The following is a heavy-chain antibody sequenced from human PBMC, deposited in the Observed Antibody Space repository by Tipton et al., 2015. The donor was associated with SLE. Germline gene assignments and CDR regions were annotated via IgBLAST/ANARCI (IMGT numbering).Heavy chain of an antibody. D-gene: IGHD5-18*01. J-gene: IGHJ5*02. CDR1: GGSVSTTTYF. Sequence: TLSLTCTVSGGSVSTTTYFWNWIRQPAGRGLEWIGRGFAGGLTDYNPSLSSRVTMSLDTSNNQFSLRLNSVTAADTAVYYCARQGEYSHSSGFWFDPWGQGTLVTVSS. CDR2: GFAGGLT. CDR3: ARQGEYSHSSGFWFDP. V-gene: IGHV4-61*02.